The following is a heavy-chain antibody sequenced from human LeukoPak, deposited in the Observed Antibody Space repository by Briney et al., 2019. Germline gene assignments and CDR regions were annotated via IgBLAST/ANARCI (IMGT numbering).Heavy chain of an antibody. V-gene: IGHV4-4*07. CDR1: GGSISSYY. CDR2: IYNGGST. J-gene: IGHJ4*02. D-gene: IGHD1-26*01. Sequence: PSETLSLTCTVSGGSISSYYWSWIRQPAGKGLEWIGSIYNGGSTYYNPSLKSRVTISVDTSNNQFSLRLSSVTAADTAVYYCATTTIRLGFWGQGTLVTVSS. CDR3: ATTTIRLGF.